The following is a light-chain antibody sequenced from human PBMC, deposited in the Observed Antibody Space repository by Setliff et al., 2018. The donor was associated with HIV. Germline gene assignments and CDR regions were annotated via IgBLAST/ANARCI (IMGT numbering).Light chain of an antibody. J-gene: IGLJ1*01. Sequence: VLTQPPSASGSPGQSVTISCTGTSSDVGGYNYVSWYQQHPGKAPKLMIYEVSKRPSGVPDRFSGSKSGNTASLTVSGLQAEDGADYYCSSYAGSNDLGVFGTGTKVTVL. CDR1: SSDVGGYNY. CDR2: EVS. V-gene: IGLV2-8*01. CDR3: SSYAGSNDLGV.